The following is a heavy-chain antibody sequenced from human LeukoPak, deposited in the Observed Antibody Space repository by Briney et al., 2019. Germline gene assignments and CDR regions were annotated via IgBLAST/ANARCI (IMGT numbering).Heavy chain of an antibody. V-gene: IGHV3-7*01. CDR3: ARTPDSSGWPYYYYGMDV. J-gene: IGHJ6*02. Sequence: PGGSLRLSCAASGFTFSSYWMSWVRQAPGKGLEWVANIKQDGSEKYYVDSVKGRFTISRDNAKNSLYLQMNSLRAEDTAVYYCARTPDSSGWPYYYYGMDVWGQGTTVTVSS. CDR1: GFTFSSYW. D-gene: IGHD6-19*01. CDR2: IKQDGSEK.